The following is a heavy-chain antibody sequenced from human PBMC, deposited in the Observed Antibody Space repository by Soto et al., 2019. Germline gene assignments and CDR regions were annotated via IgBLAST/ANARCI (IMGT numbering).Heavy chain of an antibody. V-gene: IGHV1-3*01. CDR2: INAGNGNT. CDR1: GYTFTSYA. J-gene: IGHJ6*02. CDR3: ARDHVQQQLVRTRVDYYGTDV. Sequence: ASVKVSCKASGYTFTSYAMHWVRQAPGQRLEWMGWINAGNGNTKYSQKFQGRVTITRDTSASTAYMELSSLRSEDTAVYYCARDHVQQQLVRTRVDYYGTDVWGQGTTVTVSS. D-gene: IGHD6-13*01.